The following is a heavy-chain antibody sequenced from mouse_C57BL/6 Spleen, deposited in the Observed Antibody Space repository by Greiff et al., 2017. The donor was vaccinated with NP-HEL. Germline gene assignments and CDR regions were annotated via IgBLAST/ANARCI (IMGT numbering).Heavy chain of an antibody. J-gene: IGHJ3*01. D-gene: IGHD2-4*01. CDR2: IYPGNSDT. Sequence: EVQLQQSGTVLARPGASVKMSCKTSGYTFASYWMHWVKQRPGQGLEWIGAIYPGNSDTSYNQKFKGKAKLTAVTSASTAYMELSSLTNEDSAVYYCTPIYYDSWFAYWGQGTLVTVSA. CDR1: GYTFASYW. CDR3: TPIYYDSWFAY. V-gene: IGHV1-5*01.